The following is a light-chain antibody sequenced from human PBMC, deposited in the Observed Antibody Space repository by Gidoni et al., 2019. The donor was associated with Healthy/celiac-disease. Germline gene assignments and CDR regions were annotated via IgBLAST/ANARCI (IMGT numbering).Light chain of an antibody. CDR3: QQRSNWPPELT. CDR2: DAS. Sequence: EIGLTQSPATLSLSQGERATLACKASQSVSSYFSWYQQQPGKAPRLLIYDASNRATGIPARFSGSGSGTDLTLTISSLDPEDFAVYSCQQRSNWPPELTFGGGTKVEIK. CDR1: QSVSSY. V-gene: IGKV3-11*01. J-gene: IGKJ4*01.